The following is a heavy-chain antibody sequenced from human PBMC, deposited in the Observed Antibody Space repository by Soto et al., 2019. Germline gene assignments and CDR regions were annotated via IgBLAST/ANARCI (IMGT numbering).Heavy chain of an antibody. J-gene: IGHJ4*02. CDR1: GGGNLRDYR. V-gene: IGHV1-69*13. CDR3: ARDGEGYNLAAVH. Sequence: ASVKVSCKASGGGNLRDYRTTWVRRAPGQGLEWMGGIIPKLGSANYAQKFQGRVTITADESTNTVYMELGSLRSDDTAVYYCARDGEGYNLAAVHWGQGTLVTVSS. CDR2: IIPKLGSA. D-gene: IGHD6-25*01.